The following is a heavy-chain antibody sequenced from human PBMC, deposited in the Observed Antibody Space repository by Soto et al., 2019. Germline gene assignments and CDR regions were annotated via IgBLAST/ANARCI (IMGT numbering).Heavy chain of an antibody. CDR3: ARRWGSAFDI. CDR1: GGSFSVYY. D-gene: IGHD3-16*01. Sequence: SETLSLTCAVNGGSFSVYYWSWIRQPPGKGLEWIGYIYYSGSTNYNPSLKSRVTISVDTSKNQFSLKLSSVTAADTAVYYCARRWGSAFDIWGQGTMVTVSS. V-gene: IGHV4-59*08. CDR2: IYYSGST. J-gene: IGHJ3*02.